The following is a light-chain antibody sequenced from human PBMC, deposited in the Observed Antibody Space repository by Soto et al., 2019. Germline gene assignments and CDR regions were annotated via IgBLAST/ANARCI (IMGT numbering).Light chain of an antibody. CDR3: QQYGGSPFP. J-gene: IGKJ3*01. V-gene: IGKV3-20*01. CDR2: AAA. CDR1: QSVSVNA. Sequence: EIVLTQSPGTLSLSPGERATLSCRASQSVSVNALAWYQQKGGQAPRLLIYAAATRATGVPDRFSGSGSGTDFDLTISRLVTEDFAVYYCQQYGGSPFPFRPGTKVDIK.